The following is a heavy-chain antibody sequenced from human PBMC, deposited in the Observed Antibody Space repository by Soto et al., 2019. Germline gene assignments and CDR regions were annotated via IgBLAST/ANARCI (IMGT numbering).Heavy chain of an antibody. CDR1: GFTFSSYA. D-gene: IGHD4-17*01. Sequence: QVQLVESGGGVVQPGRSLRLSCAASGFTFSSYAMHWVRQAPGKGLEWVAVISYDGSNKYYADSVKGRFTISRDNSKNTLYLQMNGLRAEDAAVYYCARGGGDYGDYNGWFDPWGQGTLVTVSS. V-gene: IGHV3-30-3*01. CDR3: ARGGGDYGDYNGWFDP. J-gene: IGHJ5*02. CDR2: ISYDGSNK.